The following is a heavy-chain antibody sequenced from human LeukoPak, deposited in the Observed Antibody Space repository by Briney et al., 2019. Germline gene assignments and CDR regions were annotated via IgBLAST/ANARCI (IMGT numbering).Heavy chain of an antibody. CDR2: IGSSGGRT. J-gene: IGHJ4*02. D-gene: IGHD5-12*01. CDR3: AKTAPYSGYDYGPFDY. Sequence: QPGGSLILSCAASGFTFSSYAMSWVRQAPGKGLEWVSGIGSSGGRTLYADSVKGRFTISRDNSLNILYMQMNSLRAEDTAVYYCAKTAPYSGYDYGPFDYWGQGTLVTVSS. CDR1: GFTFSSYA. V-gene: IGHV3-23*01.